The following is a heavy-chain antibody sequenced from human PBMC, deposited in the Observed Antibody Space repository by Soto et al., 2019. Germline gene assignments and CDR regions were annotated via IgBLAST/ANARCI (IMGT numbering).Heavy chain of an antibody. CDR1: GYSFTNYG. J-gene: IGHJ6*03. CDR2: ISAYNGNT. V-gene: IGHV1-18*01. Sequence: QDQLVQSGVEVKKPGASVKVSCKASGYSFTNYGITWVRQAPGQGFEWMGWISAYNGNTNYAQKFQGRVTMTTDASTSTAYLELRSRRSDDTAVYYCVRDRGVAPPVAGNTHYYYYMDVWGKGTTVTVSS. CDR3: VRDRGVAPPVAGNTHYYYYMDV. D-gene: IGHD6-19*01.